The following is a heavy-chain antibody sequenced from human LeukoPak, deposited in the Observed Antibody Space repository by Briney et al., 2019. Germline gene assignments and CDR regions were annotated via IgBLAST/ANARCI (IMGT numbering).Heavy chain of an antibody. CDR2: VNPNGGGT. CDR3: ARDLKGSSWPDY. J-gene: IGHJ4*02. D-gene: IGHD6-13*01. V-gene: IGHV1-2*02. CDR1: GCTFTGHY. Sequence: ASVKVSCKASGCTFTGHYMHWVRQAPGQGLEWMGWVNPNGGGTNYAQKFQGRVTVTRDTSISTAYMELSRLRSDDTAVYYCARDLKGSSWPDYWGQGTLVTVSS.